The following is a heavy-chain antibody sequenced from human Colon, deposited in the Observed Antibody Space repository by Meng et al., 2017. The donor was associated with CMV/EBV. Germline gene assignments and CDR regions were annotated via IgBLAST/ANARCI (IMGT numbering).Heavy chain of an antibody. D-gene: IGHD1-26*01. CDR2: ISGSGGST. J-gene: IGHJ4*02. V-gene: IGHV3-23*01. CDR3: HGSGGYSY. CDR1: GFTFSSYA. Sequence: GESLKISCAASGFTFSSYAMSWVRQAPGKGLEWVSAISGSGGSTYYADSVKGRFTISRDNSKNTLYLQMNSLRAEDTAIYYCHGSGGYSYWGQGSLVTVSS.